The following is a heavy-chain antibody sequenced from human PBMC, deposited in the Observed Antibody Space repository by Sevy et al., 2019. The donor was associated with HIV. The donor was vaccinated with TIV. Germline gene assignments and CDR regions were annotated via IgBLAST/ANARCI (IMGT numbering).Heavy chain of an antibody. V-gene: IGHV3-53*01. J-gene: IGHJ6*02. CDR3: AGDRVTYYYDSSGYYTSGYGMDV. Sequence: GGSLRLSCAASGFTVSSNYMSWVRQAPGKGLEWVSVIYSGDRTDYADSVKGRFTISRDNSKNTLYLQMNSLRAEETAGYYCAGDRVTYYYDSSGYYTSGYGMDVWGQGTTVTVSS. CDR1: GFTVSSNY. D-gene: IGHD3-22*01. CDR2: IYSGDRT.